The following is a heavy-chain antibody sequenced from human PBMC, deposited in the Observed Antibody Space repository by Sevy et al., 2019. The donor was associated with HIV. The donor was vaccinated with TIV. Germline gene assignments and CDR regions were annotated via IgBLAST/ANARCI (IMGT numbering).Heavy chain of an antibody. CDR3: ARAPGRQWLVHEGWFDP. V-gene: IGHV3-21*01. Sequence: GGSLRLSCAASGFTFSSYSMNWVRQAPGKGLEWVSSISSSSYIYYADSVKGRFTISRDNAKNSLYLQMNSLRAEDTAVYYCARAPGRQWLVHEGWFDPWGQGTLVTVSS. J-gene: IGHJ5*02. CDR1: GFTFSSYS. CDR2: ISSSSYI. D-gene: IGHD6-19*01.